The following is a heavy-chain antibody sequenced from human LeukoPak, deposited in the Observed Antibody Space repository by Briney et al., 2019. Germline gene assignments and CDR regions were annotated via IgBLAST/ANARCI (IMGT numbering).Heavy chain of an antibody. Sequence: GGSLRLSCAASGVTFSSYSMNGVRQAPGKGLEWVSSISSSSSSIYYADSVKGRFTISRDNAKNSLYLQMNSLRPEDTAVYYCARGPLPDYWGQGTLVTVSS. V-gene: IGHV3-21*01. CDR3: ARGPLPDY. J-gene: IGHJ4*02. CDR1: GVTFSSYS. CDR2: ISSSSSSI.